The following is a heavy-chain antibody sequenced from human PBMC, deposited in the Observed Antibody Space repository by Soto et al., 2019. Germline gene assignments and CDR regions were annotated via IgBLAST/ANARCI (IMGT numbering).Heavy chain of an antibody. D-gene: IGHD5-12*01. V-gene: IGHV1-18*01. Sequence: QVQLVQSGAEVKKPGASVKVSCKASGYTFTSYGISWVRQAPGQGLEWMGWISAYNGNTNYAQKLQGRVTMTTDTSTSTGYMELRSLRSDDTAVYYCARERSGYGGYDFYYYYYMDVWGKGTTVTVSS. CDR1: GYTFTSYG. CDR2: ISAYNGNT. CDR3: ARERSGYGGYDFYYYYYMDV. J-gene: IGHJ6*03.